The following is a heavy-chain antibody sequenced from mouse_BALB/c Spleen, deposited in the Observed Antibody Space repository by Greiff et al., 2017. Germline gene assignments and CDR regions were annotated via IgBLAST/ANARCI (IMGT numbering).Heavy chain of an antibody. CDR1: GFSLTSYG. CDR2: IWAGGST. Sequence: VQVVESGPGLVAPSQSLSITCTVSGFSLTSYGVHWVRQPPGKGLEWLGVIWAGGSTNYNSALMSRLSISKDNSKSQVFLKMNSLQTDDTAMYYCARGSPNWDFFAYWGQGTLVTVSA. J-gene: IGHJ3*01. V-gene: IGHV2-9*02. D-gene: IGHD4-1*01. CDR3: ARGSPNWDFFAY.